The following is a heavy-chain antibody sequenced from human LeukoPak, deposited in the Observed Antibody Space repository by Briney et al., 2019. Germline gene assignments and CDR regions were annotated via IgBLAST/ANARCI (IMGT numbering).Heavy chain of an antibody. CDR3: ARRKAAGTVDY. D-gene: IGHD6-13*01. V-gene: IGHV4-59*08. CDR1: GGSISSDY. Sequence: PSETLSLTCTVSGGSISSDYWSWIRQPPGKGLEWIGYISYSGSTNYNPSLKSRVTISVDTSKNQFSLKLSSVTAADTAVYYCARRKAAGTVDYWGQGTLVTVSS. J-gene: IGHJ4*02. CDR2: ISYSGST.